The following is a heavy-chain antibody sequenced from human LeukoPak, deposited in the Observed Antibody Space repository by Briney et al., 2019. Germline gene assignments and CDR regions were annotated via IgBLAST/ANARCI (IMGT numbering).Heavy chain of an antibody. CDR2: IYYSGST. Sequence: SETLSLTCTVSGDSINNYRWSWIRQPPGKGLEWIGYIYYSGSTNYNPSLKSRVTLSVDTSKNQFSLKLSSVTAADTAFYYCARREARGSRFEYWGQGILVTVSS. CDR1: GDSINNYR. V-gene: IGHV4-59*08. CDR3: ARREARGSRFEY. J-gene: IGHJ4*02. D-gene: IGHD3-10*01.